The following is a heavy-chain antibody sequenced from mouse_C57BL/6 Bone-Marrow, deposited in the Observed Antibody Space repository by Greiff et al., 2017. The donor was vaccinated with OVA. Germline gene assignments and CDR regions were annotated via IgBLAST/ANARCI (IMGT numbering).Heavy chain of an antibody. CDR3: ARELANWDSYAMDY. CDR1: GYTFTSYG. J-gene: IGHJ4*01. CDR2: IYPRSGNT. V-gene: IGHV1-81*01. D-gene: IGHD4-1*01. Sequence: VQLVESGAELARPGASVKLSCKASGYTFTSYGISWVKQRTGQGLEWIGEIYPRSGNTYYNEKFKGKATLTADKSSSTAYMELRSLTSEDSAVYFCARELANWDSYAMDYWGQGTSVTVSS.